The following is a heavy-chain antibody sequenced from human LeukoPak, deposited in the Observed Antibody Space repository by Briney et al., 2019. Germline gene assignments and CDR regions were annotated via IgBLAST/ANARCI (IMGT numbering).Heavy chain of an antibody. CDR1: GYSISSGYY. J-gene: IGHJ4*02. Sequence: SETLSLTCTVSGYSISSGYYWGWIRQSPGKGLEWIATIYRSGSTYYNPSLKSRVTISIDTSKNQFSLKLSSVTAADTAVYYCARGGRVAAAGTGFDYWGQGTLVTVSS. CDR3: ARGGRVAAAGTGFDY. V-gene: IGHV4-38-2*02. CDR2: IYRSGST. D-gene: IGHD6-13*01.